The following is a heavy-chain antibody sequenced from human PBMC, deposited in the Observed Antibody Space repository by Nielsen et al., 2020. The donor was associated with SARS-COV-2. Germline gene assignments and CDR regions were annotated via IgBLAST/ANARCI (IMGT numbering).Heavy chain of an antibody. J-gene: IGHJ1*01. CDR3: TLPGSSSWSN. CDR2: IKSKTDGGTT. CDR1: GFTFSSYG. D-gene: IGHD6-13*01. V-gene: IGHV3-15*01. Sequence: GGSLRLSCAASGFTFSSYGMRWVRQAPGKGLEWVGRIKSKTDGGTTDYAAPVKGRFTISRDDSKNTLYLQMNSLKTEDTAVYYCTLPGSSSWSNWGQGTLVTVSS.